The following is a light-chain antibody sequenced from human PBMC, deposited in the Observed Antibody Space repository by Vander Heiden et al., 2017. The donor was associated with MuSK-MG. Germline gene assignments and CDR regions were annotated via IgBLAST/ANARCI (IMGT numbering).Light chain of an antibody. J-gene: IGKJ2*01. Sequence: ELVSTQSPGTLSLSPGERATLSCRASQSVSSSYLAWYQQKPGQAPRLLIYDASSRATGIPDRFSDSGSGTDFTLTISRLEPEDFAVYYCQQEGSSPHTFGQGTKLEIK. CDR2: DAS. CDR3: QQEGSSPHT. CDR1: QSVSSSY. V-gene: IGKV3-20*01.